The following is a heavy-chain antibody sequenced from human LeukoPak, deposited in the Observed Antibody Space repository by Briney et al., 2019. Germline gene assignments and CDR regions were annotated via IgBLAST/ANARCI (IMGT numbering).Heavy chain of an antibody. Sequence: PSETLSLTCAVSGGSISSSSYYWGWIRQPPGKGLEWIGSIYYSGSTYYNPSLKSRVTISVDTSKNQFSLKLSSVTAADTAVYHCARADIVATMYFDYWGQGTLVTVSS. J-gene: IGHJ4*02. D-gene: IGHD5-12*01. CDR1: GGSISSSSYY. CDR2: IYYSGST. V-gene: IGHV4-39*07. CDR3: ARADIVATMYFDY.